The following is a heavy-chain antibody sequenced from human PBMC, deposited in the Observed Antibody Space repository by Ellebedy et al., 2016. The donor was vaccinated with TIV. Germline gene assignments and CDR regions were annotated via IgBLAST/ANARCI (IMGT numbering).Heavy chain of an antibody. J-gene: IGHJ4*02. CDR1: GFTFSSYA. V-gene: IGHV3-23*01. CDR2: ISGSGGST. D-gene: IGHD6-6*01. Sequence: GESLKISCAASGFTFSSYAMNWVRQAPGKGLEWVSAISGSGGSTYYADSVKGRFTISRDNSKNTLYLQMNSLRAEDTAVYYCAKLGLVLVADYWGQGTLVTVSS. CDR3: AKLGLVLVADY.